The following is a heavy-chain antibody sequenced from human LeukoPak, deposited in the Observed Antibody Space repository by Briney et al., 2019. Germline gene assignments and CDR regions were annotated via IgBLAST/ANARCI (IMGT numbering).Heavy chain of an antibody. CDR2: INWNGGST. CDR1: GFTFDDYG. CDR3: AGVGELWFGLNYYYYMDV. D-gene: IGHD3-10*01. Sequence: PGGSLRLSCAASGFTFDDYGMSWVRQAPGKGLEWVSGINWNGGSTGYADSVKGRFTISRDNAKSSLYLQMNSLRAEDTALYYCAGVGELWFGLNYYYYMDVRGKGTTVTVSS. V-gene: IGHV3-20*04. J-gene: IGHJ6*03.